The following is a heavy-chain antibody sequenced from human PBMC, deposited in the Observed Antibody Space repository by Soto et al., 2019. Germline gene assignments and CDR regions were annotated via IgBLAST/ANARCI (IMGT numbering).Heavy chain of an antibody. CDR3: ARSFSFVGSGYYLGDAFDI. V-gene: IGHV1-69*13. D-gene: IGHD3-22*01. CDR2: IIPIFGTA. CDR1: GGTFSSYA. Sequence: SVKVSCKASGGTFSSYAISWVRQAPGQGLEWMGGIIPIFGTANYAQKFQGRVTITADESTSTAYMGLSSLRSEDTAVYYCARSFSFVGSGYYLGDAFDIWGQGTMVTVSS. J-gene: IGHJ3*02.